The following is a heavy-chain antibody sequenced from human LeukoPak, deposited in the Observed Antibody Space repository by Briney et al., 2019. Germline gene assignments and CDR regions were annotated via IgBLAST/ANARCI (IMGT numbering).Heavy chain of an antibody. Sequence: GGSLKISCKGSRYTFNDCWIGWVRQMPRKGLEWMGIIYPGNSDTRYSPSFQGQVTISADRSISTAYLQWGSLKASDTAIYYCVKQFTTTWYGFDPWGQGTLVTVSS. V-gene: IGHV5-51*01. D-gene: IGHD2/OR15-2a*01. CDR2: IYPGNSDT. CDR3: VKQFTTTWYGFDP. J-gene: IGHJ5*02. CDR1: RYTFNDCW.